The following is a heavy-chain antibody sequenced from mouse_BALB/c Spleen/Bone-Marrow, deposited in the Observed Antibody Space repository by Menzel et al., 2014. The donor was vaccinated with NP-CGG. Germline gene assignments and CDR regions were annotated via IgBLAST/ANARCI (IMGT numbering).Heavy chain of an antibody. Sequence: EVILVESGGGLVQPGGSLKLSCAASGFDFSRYWMSWVRQAPGKGLEWIGEINPDSSTISYTPSLKDKFIISRDNAKNTLYLQMSKVRSEDTALYYCASLHYYGFFAYWGQGTLVTVSA. CDR1: GFDFSRYW. D-gene: IGHD1-2*01. CDR3: ASLHYYGFFAY. V-gene: IGHV4-1*02. CDR2: INPDSSTI. J-gene: IGHJ3*01.